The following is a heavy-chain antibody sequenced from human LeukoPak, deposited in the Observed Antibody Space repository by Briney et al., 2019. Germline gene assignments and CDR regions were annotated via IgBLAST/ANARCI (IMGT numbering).Heavy chain of an antibody. D-gene: IGHD3-9*01. CDR2: ISSSGSTI. Sequence: GGSLRLSRAASGFTFSDYYMSWIRQAPGKGLEWVSYISSSGSTIYYADSVKGRFTISRDNAKNSLYLQMNSLRAEDTAVYYCAREMAGYSTYFDYWGQGTLVTVSS. V-gene: IGHV3-11*01. CDR1: GFTFSDYY. CDR3: AREMAGYSTYFDY. J-gene: IGHJ4*02.